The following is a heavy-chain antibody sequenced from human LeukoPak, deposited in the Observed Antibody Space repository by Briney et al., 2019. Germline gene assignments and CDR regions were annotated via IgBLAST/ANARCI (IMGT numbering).Heavy chain of an antibody. Sequence: PGGSLRLSCAASGFTFRTYSMNWVRQAPGKGLEWVSSISSTSTYIYYADSMKGRFIISRDNARNSLYLEMNSLRAEDTAVYYCAKAPVTTCSGAYCYPFDYWSQGTLVTVSS. V-gene: IGHV3-21*06. CDR3: AKAPVTTCSGAYCYPFDY. CDR2: ISSTSTYI. D-gene: IGHD2-15*01. CDR1: GFTFRTYS. J-gene: IGHJ4*02.